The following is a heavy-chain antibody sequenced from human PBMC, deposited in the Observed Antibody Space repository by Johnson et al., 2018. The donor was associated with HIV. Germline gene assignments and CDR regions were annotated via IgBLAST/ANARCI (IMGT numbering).Heavy chain of an antibody. CDR1: GFNFNIYA. CDR3: ARDRSPYSRVSLGGI. D-gene: IGHD1-26*01. J-gene: IGHJ3*02. V-gene: IGHV3-30-3*01. Sequence: QVQLVESGGGVVQPGRSLRLSCAASGFNFNIYAMHWVRQAPGKGLEWVSVISYDGSNKYYAESVKGRITVSRDNSKNTLSLQMERLRPEDTAVYYCARDRSPYSRVSLGGIWGQGTMVTVSS. CDR2: ISYDGSNK.